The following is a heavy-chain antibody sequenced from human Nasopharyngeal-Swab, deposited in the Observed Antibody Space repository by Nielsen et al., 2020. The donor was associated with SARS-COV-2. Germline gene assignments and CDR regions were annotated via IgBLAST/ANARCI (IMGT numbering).Heavy chain of an antibody. J-gene: IGHJ4*02. Sequence: GGSLRLSCAASGFTFSSYSMNWVRQAPGKGLEWVSSISSSSSYIYYADSVKGRFTISRDNAKNSLYLQMNSLRAEDTAVYYCASFGSSWTKIDYWGQGTLVTVSS. CDR1: GFTFSSYS. CDR2: ISSSSSYI. D-gene: IGHD6-13*01. V-gene: IGHV3-21*01. CDR3: ASFGSSWTKIDY.